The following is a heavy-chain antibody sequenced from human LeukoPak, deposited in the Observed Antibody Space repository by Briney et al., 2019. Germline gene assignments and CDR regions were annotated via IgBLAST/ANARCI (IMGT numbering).Heavy chain of an antibody. CDR1: GFTFYGYA. CDR2: ISWNSGSI. V-gene: IGHV3-9*01. J-gene: IGHJ4*02. Sequence: GGSLRLSCAASGFTFYGYAMHWVRQAPGKGLEWVSGISWNSGSIGYADSVKGRFTISRDNAKNSLYLQMNSLRAEDTAVYYCAKDGWIQLWGSVDYWGQGTLVTVSS. CDR3: AKDGWIQLWGSVDY. D-gene: IGHD5-18*01.